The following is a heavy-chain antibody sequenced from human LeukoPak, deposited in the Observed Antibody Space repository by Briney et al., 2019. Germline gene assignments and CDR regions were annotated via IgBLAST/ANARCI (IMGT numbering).Heavy chain of an antibody. V-gene: IGHV3-23*01. J-gene: IGHJ4*02. CDR3: AKLVTHFDY. CDR1: GFTFSSYA. Sequence: PGGSLRPSCAASGFTFSSYAMSWVRQAPGKGLEWVSSISGSGGNTYYADSVKGRFTISRDNSKNTLYMQMNSLRAEDTAVYYCAKLVTHFDYWGQGTLVTASS. CDR2: ISGSGGNT. D-gene: IGHD4-23*01.